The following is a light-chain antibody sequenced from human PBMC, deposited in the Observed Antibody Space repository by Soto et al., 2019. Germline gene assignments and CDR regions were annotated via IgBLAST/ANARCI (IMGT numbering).Light chain of an antibody. Sequence: DIHMTQSPSTLSASVGDRVTITCRASQSISSWLAWYQQKTGKGTKLLIYEASNLEGGGPSRFSGRGSGTEFALTITNLQPDDFATYYCQQYNSPPWTFGQGTKVDIK. J-gene: IGKJ1*01. CDR1: QSISSW. CDR3: QQYNSPPWT. V-gene: IGKV1-5*03. CDR2: EAS.